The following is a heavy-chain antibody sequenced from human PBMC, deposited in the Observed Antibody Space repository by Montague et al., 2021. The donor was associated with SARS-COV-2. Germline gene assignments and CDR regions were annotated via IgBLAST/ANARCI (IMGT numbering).Heavy chain of an antibody. D-gene: IGHD3-3*01. CDR1: GFTFSSYS. CDR2: ISSSSSYI. V-gene: IGHV3-21*01. CDR3: ARGYDFWSGGYYYYYGMDV. J-gene: IGHJ6*02. Sequence: SLRLSCAASGFTFSSYSMNWVRQAPGKGLEWVSSISSSSSYIYYADSVKGRFTISRVNAKNSLYLQMNSLRAEDTAVYYCARGYDFWSGGYYYYYGMDVWGQGTTVTVSS.